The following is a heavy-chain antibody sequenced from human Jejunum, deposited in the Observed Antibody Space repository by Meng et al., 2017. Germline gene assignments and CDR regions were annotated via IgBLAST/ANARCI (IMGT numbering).Heavy chain of an antibody. J-gene: IGHJ4*02. CDR2: IYFNTGGT. CDR1: GLTLTGYY. Sequence: ASVKVSCKSSGLTLTGYYMHWVRQAPGQGLEWMGQIYFNTGGTYYAQKFQDRVTLTRDTSINTAYMELTYLRSDDTAVYYCTRENWYYDYWGQGARVTGS. D-gene: IGHD1-1*01. CDR3: TRENWYYDY. V-gene: IGHV1-2*06.